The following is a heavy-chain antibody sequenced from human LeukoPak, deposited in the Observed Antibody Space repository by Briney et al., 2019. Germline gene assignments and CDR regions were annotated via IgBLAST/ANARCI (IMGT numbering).Heavy chain of an antibody. J-gene: IGHJ6*03. CDR2: IIPIFGTA. V-gene: IGHV1-69*05. CDR3: ARAGAALDYYYYMDV. D-gene: IGHD6-6*01. CDR1: GGTFSSYA. Sequence: SVKVSCKASGGTFSSYAISWVRQAPGQGLVWMGGIIPIFGTANYAQKFQGRVTITTDESTSTAYMELSSLRSEDTAVYYCARAGAALDYYYYMDVWGKGTTVTVSS.